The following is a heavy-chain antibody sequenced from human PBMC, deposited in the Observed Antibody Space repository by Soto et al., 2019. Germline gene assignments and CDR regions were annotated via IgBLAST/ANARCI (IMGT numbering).Heavy chain of an antibody. V-gene: IGHV3-30*03. CDR1: GFTFSSNG. J-gene: IGHJ4*02. CDR2: ISYDGSNK. D-gene: IGHD2-15*01. CDR3: AGSLYCSGGSCYSGPLDY. Sequence: PGGSLRLSCAASGFTFSSNGMHWVRQAPGKGLEWVAVISYDGSNKYYADSVKGRFTISRDNSKNTLYLQMNSLRAEDTAVFFCAGSLYCSGGSCYSGPLDYWGQGTLVTVSS.